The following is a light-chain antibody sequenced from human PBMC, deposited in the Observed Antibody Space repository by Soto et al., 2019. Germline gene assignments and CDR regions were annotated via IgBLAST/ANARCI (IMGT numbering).Light chain of an antibody. CDR3: QQYGSPLT. CDR2: GAS. Sequence: EIVLTQSPGTLSFSPGEIATLSCRASQSVSSSYLAWYQQKPGQAPRLLIYGASSRATGIPDRFSGSGSGKDFTLTISRLEPEDFAVYYCQQYGSPLTFGQGTKVEIK. CDR1: QSVSSSY. J-gene: IGKJ1*01. V-gene: IGKV3-20*01.